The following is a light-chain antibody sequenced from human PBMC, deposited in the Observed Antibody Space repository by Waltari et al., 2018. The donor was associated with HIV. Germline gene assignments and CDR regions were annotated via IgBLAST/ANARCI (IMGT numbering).Light chain of an antibody. CDR2: RAS. J-gene: IGKJ1*01. Sequence: EIVMTQSPATLSVSPGERATLSCSASQSVSSNLTWYQHKPGQAPRLLIYRASTRATGIPARFSGSGSGTEFTLTISSLQSEDVAFYFCQQSSTVPPTFGPGTKVEVK. V-gene: IGKV3-15*01. CDR1: QSVSSN. CDR3: QQSSTVPPT.